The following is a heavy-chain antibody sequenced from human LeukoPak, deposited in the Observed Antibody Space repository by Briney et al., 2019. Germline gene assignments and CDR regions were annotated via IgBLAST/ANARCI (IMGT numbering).Heavy chain of an antibody. CDR2: ISAHNGNT. D-gene: IGHD4-17*01. Sequence: GASVKVSCKASGYTFTSYGISWVRQAPGQGLEWMGWISAHNGNTNYAQKFQGRVTMTTDTSTSTAYMELRSLRSDDTAVYYCARDRDYGDYNTQDLFVYWGQGTLVTVSS. J-gene: IGHJ4*02. CDR1: GYTFTSYG. V-gene: IGHV1-18*01. CDR3: ARDRDYGDYNTQDLFVY.